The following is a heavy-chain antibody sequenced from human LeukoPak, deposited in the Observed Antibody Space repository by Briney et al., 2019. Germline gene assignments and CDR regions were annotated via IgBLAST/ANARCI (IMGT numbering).Heavy chain of an antibody. CDR2: IGTAGDT. CDR1: GFTFSSYD. D-gene: IGHD3-10*01. Sequence: PGGSLRLSCAASGFTFSSYDMHWVRQATGKGLEWVSAIGTAGDTYYPGSVKGRFTISRENAKNSLYLQMNSLRAGDTAVYYCAKVAPRWFGELLALVWGQGTLVTVSS. CDR3: AKVAPRWFGELLALV. V-gene: IGHV3-13*01. J-gene: IGHJ4*02.